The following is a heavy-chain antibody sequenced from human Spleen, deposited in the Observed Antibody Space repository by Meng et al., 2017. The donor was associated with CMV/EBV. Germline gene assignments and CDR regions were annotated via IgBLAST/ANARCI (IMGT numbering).Heavy chain of an antibody. V-gene: IGHV4-61*01. CDR2: INYSGST. J-gene: IGHJ2*01. Sequence: YVDSGSYYGGWNRQPPRKGLEWIGYINYSGSTNYSPSLKSRVTISVDTSKNQFSLKLSSVTAADTAVYYCASAVTTWFGTTYWYFDLWGRGTLVTVSS. CDR1: YVDSGSYY. D-gene: IGHD1-14*01. CDR3: ASAVTTWFGTTYWYFDL.